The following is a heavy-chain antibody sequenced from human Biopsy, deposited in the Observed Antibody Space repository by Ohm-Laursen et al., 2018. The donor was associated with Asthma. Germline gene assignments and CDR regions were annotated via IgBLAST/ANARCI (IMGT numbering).Heavy chain of an antibody. CDR3: TRAVDYSHYYGIDV. Sequence: ASVKVSCKTSGYTFNSAGITWVRQAPGQGLEWMGWISVYNGNTKVAQKLQDRVTMITDTSTSTAYMELRSLRSGDTAVYFCTRAVDYSHYYGIDVWGQGTTVTVS. J-gene: IGHJ6*02. CDR1: GYTFNSAG. D-gene: IGHD3-10*01. CDR2: ISVYNGNT. V-gene: IGHV1-18*01.